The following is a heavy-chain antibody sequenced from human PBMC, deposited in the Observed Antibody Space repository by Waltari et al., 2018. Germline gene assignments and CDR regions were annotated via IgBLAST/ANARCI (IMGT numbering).Heavy chain of an antibody. CDR2: ISAYNGNT. V-gene: IGHV1-18*01. J-gene: IGHJ3*02. D-gene: IGHD3-9*01. CDR1: GYTFTSYG. CDR3: ARVRSLGYDILTGYDAFDI. Sequence: QVQLVQSGAEVKKPGASVKVSCKASGYTFTSYGISWVRQAPGQGLEWMGWISAYNGNTNYAQKLQGRVTMTTDTSTSTAYMELRSLRSDDTAVYYCARVRSLGYDILTGYDAFDIWGQGTMVTVSS.